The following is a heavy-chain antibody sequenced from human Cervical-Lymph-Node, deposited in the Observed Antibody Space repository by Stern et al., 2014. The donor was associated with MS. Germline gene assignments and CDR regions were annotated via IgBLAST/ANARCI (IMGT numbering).Heavy chain of an antibody. CDR1: GAIFSGHA. CDR3: ARRDRLYSYGMDV. Sequence: MQLVESGAEVKKPGSSVKVSCKAPGAIFSGHAVSWVRQAPGQGLEWMGGIISVFRTANYAQQFQGRVTITAEESTSTVYMELSSLRSEDTAVYYCARRDRLYSYGMDVWGQGTTVTVSS. D-gene: IGHD4-11*01. V-gene: IGHV1-69*01. J-gene: IGHJ6*02. CDR2: IISVFRTA.